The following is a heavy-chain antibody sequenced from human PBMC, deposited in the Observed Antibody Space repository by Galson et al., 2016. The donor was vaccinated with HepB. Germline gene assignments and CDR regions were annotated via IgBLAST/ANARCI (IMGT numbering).Heavy chain of an antibody. V-gene: IGHV3-23*01. CDR1: GFSFSGYA. CDR3: AKDQECSGGNCWALDYYCGMDV. J-gene: IGHJ6*02. CDR2: ISGNGDIT. D-gene: IGHD2-15*01. Sequence: SLRLSCAASGFSFSGYAMTWVRQAPGKGLEWVSVISGNGDITHYADSVQGRFTVSRDNSKSTLYLQVNSLRAEDTALYYCAKDQECSGGNCWALDYYCGMDVWGQGTTVTVSS.